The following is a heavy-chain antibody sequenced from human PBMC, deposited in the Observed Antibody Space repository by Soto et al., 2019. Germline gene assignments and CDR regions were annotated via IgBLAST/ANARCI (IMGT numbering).Heavy chain of an antibody. CDR3: ARGYDSSGYYNYYYYGMDV. V-gene: IGHV4-59*01. CDR2: IYYSGRT. D-gene: IGHD3-22*01. CDR1: GGSISSYY. Sequence: QVQLQESGPGLVKPSETLSLTCTVSGGSISSYYWSWIRQPPGKGLEWIGYIYYSGRTNYNPSLKSRVTISVDTSKNQFSLKLSSVTAADTAVYYCARGYDSSGYYNYYYYGMDVWGQGTTVTVSS. J-gene: IGHJ6*02.